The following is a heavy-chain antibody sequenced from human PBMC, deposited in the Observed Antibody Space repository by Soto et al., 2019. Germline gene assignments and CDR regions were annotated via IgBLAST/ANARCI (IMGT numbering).Heavy chain of an antibody. V-gene: IGHV1-58*01. Sequence: SVKVSCKASGFTFTSSAVQWVRQARGQRLEWIGWIVVGSGNTNYAQKFRERVTITRDMSTSTAYIELSSLRSEDTAVYYCAADQGYYDSSGYYHLTPDFDYWGQGTLVTVSS. CDR3: AADQGYYDSSGYYHLTPDFDY. CDR1: GFTFTSSA. D-gene: IGHD3-22*01. J-gene: IGHJ4*02. CDR2: IVVGSGNT.